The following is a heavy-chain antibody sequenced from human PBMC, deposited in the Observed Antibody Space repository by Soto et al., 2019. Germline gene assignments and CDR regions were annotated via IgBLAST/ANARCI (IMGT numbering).Heavy chain of an antibody. J-gene: IGHJ6*02. CDR3: TREGSAPCYYYGMDV. Sequence: ASVKVSCKASGYTFTRSGISWVRQAPGEGLEWLGWINTHNGNTNYAQNLQGRVFMTADTSTNTAYMELRSLRSDDTAIYYCTREGSAPCYYYGMDVWGQGTTVTVSS. CDR1: GYTFTRSG. D-gene: IGHD6-25*01. V-gene: IGHV1-18*01. CDR2: INTHNGNT.